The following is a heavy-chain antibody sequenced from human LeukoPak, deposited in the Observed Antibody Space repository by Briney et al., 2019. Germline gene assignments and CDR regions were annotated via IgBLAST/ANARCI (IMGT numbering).Heavy chain of an antibody. D-gene: IGHD6-13*01. CDR3: AKGSPLAAAGDGLFDY. CDR2: ISGSGGST. CDR1: GFTFSSYA. J-gene: IGHJ4*02. Sequence: PGGSLRLSCAASGFTFSSYAMSWVRQAPGKGLEWVSAISGSGGSTYYADSVKGRFTISRDNSKNTLYLQMNSLRAEDTAVYYCAKGSPLAAAGDGLFDYWGQGTLVTVSS. V-gene: IGHV3-23*01.